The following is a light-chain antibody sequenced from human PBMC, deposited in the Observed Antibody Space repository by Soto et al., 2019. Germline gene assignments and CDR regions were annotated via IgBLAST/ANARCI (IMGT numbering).Light chain of an antibody. V-gene: IGKV3-20*01. CDR2: GAS. J-gene: IGKJ1*01. CDR3: QQYGTSPVT. CDR1: QRVRNSF. Sequence: EIVLTQSPGTLSLSPGETAILSCGASQRVRNSFLARYQLKPGQAPRLLIFGASSRATGIPDRFSGSGSGTDFTLTISRLEPEDFAVYFCQQYGTSPVTFGQGTKVEI.